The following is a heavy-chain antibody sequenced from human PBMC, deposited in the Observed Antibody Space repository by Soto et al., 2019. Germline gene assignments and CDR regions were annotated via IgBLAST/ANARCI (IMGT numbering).Heavy chain of an antibody. CDR1: GYTFTAYV. D-gene: IGHD6-13*01. CDR2: INAGAGNT. Sequence: QVQLVQSGAEVKEPGASVKVSCKASGYTFTAYVMHWVRQAPGQRLEWMGWINAGAGNTKYSQKFQDRVAITRDTSASTAYMELSSLRSEDTAVYYCIRGGEQQLVVKSRTFDYWGQGTLVTVSS. CDR3: IRGGEQQLVVKSRTFDY. J-gene: IGHJ4*02. V-gene: IGHV1-3*01.